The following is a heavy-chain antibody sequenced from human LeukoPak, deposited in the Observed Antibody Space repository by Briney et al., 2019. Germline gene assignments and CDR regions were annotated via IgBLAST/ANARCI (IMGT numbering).Heavy chain of an antibody. CDR2: TIPMFGTA. Sequence: GASVKVSCKASGGTFSRYAINWVRQAPGQGPEWMGGTIPMFGTANYAQKFQGRVTITTDESTSTAYMELSSLRSEDTAVYYCACGYSYGSFDYWGQGTLVTVSS. D-gene: IGHD5-18*01. J-gene: IGHJ4*02. V-gene: IGHV1-69*05. CDR3: ACGYSYGSFDY. CDR1: GGTFSRYA.